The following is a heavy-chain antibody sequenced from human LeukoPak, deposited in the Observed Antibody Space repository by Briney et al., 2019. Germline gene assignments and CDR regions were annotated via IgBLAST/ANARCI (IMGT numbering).Heavy chain of an antibody. Sequence: GGSLRLSCAASGFTFSNAWMSWVRQAPGKGLEWVGRIKSKTDGGTTDYAAPVKGRFTISRDDSKNTLYLQMNSLKTEDTAVYYCTRHPCSSTSCYKYNFHYWGQGTLVTVSS. D-gene: IGHD2-2*01. J-gene: IGHJ4*02. CDR3: TRHPCSSTSCYKYNFHY. CDR2: IKSKTDGGTT. CDR1: GFTFSNAW. V-gene: IGHV3-15*01.